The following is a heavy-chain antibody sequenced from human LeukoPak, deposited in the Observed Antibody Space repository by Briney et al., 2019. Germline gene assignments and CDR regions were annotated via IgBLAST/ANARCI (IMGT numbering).Heavy chain of an antibody. CDR3: AKDLHYGSADY. CDR1: GFTFSSYW. CDR2: ISYDGSSK. J-gene: IGHJ4*02. D-gene: IGHD3-10*01. V-gene: IGHV3-30*18. Sequence: GGSLRLSCAASGFTFSSYWMSWVRQAPGKGLEWMAVISYDGSSKYYADSVKGRFTISRDNSKNTLYLQMNSLRAEDTAVYYCAKDLHYGSADYWGQGTLVTVSS.